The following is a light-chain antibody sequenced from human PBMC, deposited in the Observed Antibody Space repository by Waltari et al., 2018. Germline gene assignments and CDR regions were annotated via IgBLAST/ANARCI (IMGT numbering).Light chain of an antibody. CDR1: QSLLHRNGYNY. Sequence: DIVMTQSPLSLPVTPGEPASISCRSSQSLLHRNGYNYLDWYLQKPGQSPQLLVYLGSNRASGVPDRFSGSGSGTDFTLKISRVEAEDVGVYYCMQTLQTPPTFGHGTKVEIK. CDR3: MQTLQTPPT. V-gene: IGKV2-28*01. J-gene: IGKJ1*01. CDR2: LGS.